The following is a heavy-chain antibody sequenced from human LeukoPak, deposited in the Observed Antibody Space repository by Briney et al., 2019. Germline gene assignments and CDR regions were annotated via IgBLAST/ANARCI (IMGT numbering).Heavy chain of an antibody. D-gene: IGHD5-18*01. J-gene: IGHJ6*02. V-gene: IGHV3-66*01. CDR1: GFTVSINY. CDR2: IYSGGST. CDR3: ARDDTWGYDYCYYYGMDV. Sequence: PGGSLRLSCAASGFTVSINYMSWVRQAPGKGLEWVSVIYSGGSTYYADSVKGRFTISRDNSKNTLYLQMNSLRAEDTAVYYCARDDTWGYDYCYYYGMDVWGQGTTVTVSS.